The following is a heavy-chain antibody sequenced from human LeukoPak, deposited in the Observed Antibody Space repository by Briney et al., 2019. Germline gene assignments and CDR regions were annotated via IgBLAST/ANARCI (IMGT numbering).Heavy chain of an antibody. V-gene: IGHV4-61*09. CDR1: GGSISSDSYY. CDR3: ARVLAVAGTPFDY. Sequence: PSQTLSLTCTVSGGSISSDSYYWPWIRQPAGRGLEWIGHIYTSGSTNYNPSLKSRVTISVDTSKSHFSLNLGSVTAADTAVYYCARVLAVAGTPFDYWGQGTLVTVSS. J-gene: IGHJ4*02. CDR2: IYTSGST. D-gene: IGHD6-19*01.